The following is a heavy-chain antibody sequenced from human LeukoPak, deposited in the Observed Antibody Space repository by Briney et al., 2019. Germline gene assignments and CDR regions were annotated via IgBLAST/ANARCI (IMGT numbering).Heavy chain of an antibody. CDR2: TYYSSKWYT. CDR1: GDSVSSNSTA. J-gene: IGHJ4*02. V-gene: IGHV6-1*01. CDR3: SRSASKTIFGVVSYYFDY. D-gene: IGHD3-3*01. Sequence: SQTLSLTCAISGDSVSSNSTAWNWIRQSPWIDLEWLIRTYYSSKWYTDYAVSVKTRITINPDTSKNQFSLQLNSVTPEDTAVYYCSRSASKTIFGVVSYYFDYWGQGTLVTVSS.